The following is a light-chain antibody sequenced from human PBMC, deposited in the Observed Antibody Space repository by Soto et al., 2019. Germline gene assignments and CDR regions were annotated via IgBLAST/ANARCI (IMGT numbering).Light chain of an antibody. CDR3: QQYNNWPSIT. V-gene: IGKV3-15*01. Sequence: EIVMTQSPATLSVSPGERATLSCRASQSVRSNLAWYQQRPGQAPRLLINGASTRATGIPARFSGSGSGTAFTLTISSLQSEDFAVYYCQQYNNWPSITFGQGTRLEMK. J-gene: IGKJ5*01. CDR2: GAS. CDR1: QSVRSN.